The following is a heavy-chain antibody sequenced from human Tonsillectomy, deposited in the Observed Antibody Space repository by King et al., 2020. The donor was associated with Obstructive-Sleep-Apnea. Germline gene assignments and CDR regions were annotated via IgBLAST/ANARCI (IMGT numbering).Heavy chain of an antibody. CDR1: GGTFSSYA. J-gene: IGHJ6*02. V-gene: IGHV1-69*01. D-gene: IGHD6-19*01. CDR3: ARAWGSGWFCMDV. Sequence: VQLVESGAEVKKPGSSLKVSCKASGGTFSSYAISWGRQAPGQGLDWMGGIIPIFYTANYAQKFQGRVTITADESTSTAYMELSSLRSEDTAVYYCARAWGSGWFCMDVWGQGTTVIVSS. CDR2: IIPIFYTA.